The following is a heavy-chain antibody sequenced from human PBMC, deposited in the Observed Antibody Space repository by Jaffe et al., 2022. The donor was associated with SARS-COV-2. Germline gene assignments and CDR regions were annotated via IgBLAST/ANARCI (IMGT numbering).Heavy chain of an antibody. CDR3: AKEEVVVAHDAFDI. CDR1: GFTFSTHG. V-gene: IGHV3-30*18. J-gene: IGHJ3*02. D-gene: IGHD3-22*01. Sequence: QVRLVESGGGVVQPGRSLRLSCAASGFTFSTHGMHWVRQAPGKGLEWVARVSTDGNDKYYADSVKGRFTISRDNSKNTLYLQMNSLRAEDTALYYCAKEEVVVAHDAFDIWGQGTGVTVSS. CDR2: VSTDGNDK.